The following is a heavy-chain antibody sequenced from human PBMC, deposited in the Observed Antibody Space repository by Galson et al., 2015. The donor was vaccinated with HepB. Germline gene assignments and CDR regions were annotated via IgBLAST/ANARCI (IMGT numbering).Heavy chain of an antibody. CDR1: GFSLSTGGMS. V-gene: IGHV2-70*11. CDR3: ARFRGSYGAFDY. J-gene: IGHJ4*02. CDR2: IDWDDDK. Sequence: PALVKPTQTLTLTCTFSGFSLSTGGMSVSWIRQPPGKALEWLARIDWDDDKYYITSLKTRLTISKDTSKNQVVLTMTNMDPVDTATYYCARFRGSYGAFDYWDQGTLVTVSS. D-gene: IGHD1-26*01.